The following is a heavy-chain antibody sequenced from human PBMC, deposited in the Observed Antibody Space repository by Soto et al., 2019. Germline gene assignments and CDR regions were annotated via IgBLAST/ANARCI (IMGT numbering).Heavy chain of an antibody. V-gene: IGHV5-10-1*01. CDR1: GYSFTAYW. CDR3: TGRASSSCYHFDC. CDR2: IDPSDSYV. J-gene: IGHJ4*02. Sequence: PGESLKISCQASGYSFTAYWITWVRQMPGKGLDWMATIDPSDSYVDYSPSFRGHVTFSVDRSITTVYLQWNSLKASDSAMYFCTGRASSSCYHFDCWGQGALVTFSS. D-gene: IGHD6-13*01.